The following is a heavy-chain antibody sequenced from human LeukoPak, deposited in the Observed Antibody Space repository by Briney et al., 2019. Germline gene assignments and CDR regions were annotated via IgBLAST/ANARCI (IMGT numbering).Heavy chain of an antibody. CDR3: ARGSGSYGIF. Sequence: SETLSLTCTVTGTSIRSGSYYWNWIRQAAGKGLEWIGRMYIGGRTTYNPSLKSRVTISLETTENQFSLRLRSVTAADTAVYYCARGSGSYGIFWGQGTLVTVSS. D-gene: IGHD1-26*01. CDR1: GTSIRSGSYY. CDR2: MYIGGRT. V-gene: IGHV4-61*02. J-gene: IGHJ4*02.